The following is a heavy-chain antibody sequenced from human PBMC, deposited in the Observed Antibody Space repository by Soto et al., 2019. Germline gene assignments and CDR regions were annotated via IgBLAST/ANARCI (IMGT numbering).Heavy chain of an antibody. D-gene: IGHD6-13*01. CDR3: AARAAAGPADIYYFDY. CDR2: MNPNSGNT. V-gene: IGHV1-8*01. Sequence: ASVKVSCKASGYTFTSYDINWVRQATGQGLEWMGWMNPNSGNTGYAQKFQGRVTMTRNTSISTAYMELSSLRSEDTAVYYCAARAAAGPADIYYFDYWGQGTLVTVSS. CDR1: GYTFTSYD. J-gene: IGHJ4*02.